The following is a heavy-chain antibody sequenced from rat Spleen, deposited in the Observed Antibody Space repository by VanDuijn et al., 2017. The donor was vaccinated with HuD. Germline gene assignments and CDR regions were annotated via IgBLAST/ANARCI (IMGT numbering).Heavy chain of an antibody. CDR2: INSAGSP. Sequence: EVQLQESGPGLVKPSQSLSLTCSVSGYSITSNYWGWIRKFPGSKMEWMGYINSAGSPNYNPSLKSRISISRDTSKNQFFLQVDSVTTEDTATYYCARSDGTHYYLPFADWGQGTLVTVSS. CDR1: GYSITSNY. J-gene: IGHJ3*01. CDR3: ARSDGTHYYLPFAD. D-gene: IGHD1-12*02. V-gene: IGHV3-3*01.